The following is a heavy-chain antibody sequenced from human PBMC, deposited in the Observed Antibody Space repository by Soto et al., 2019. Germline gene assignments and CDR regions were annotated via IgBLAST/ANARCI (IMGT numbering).Heavy chain of an antibody. CDR2: IIPIFGTA. V-gene: IGHV1-69*06. D-gene: IGHD3-22*01. CDR1: GGTFSSYA. Sequence: GASVKVSCKASGGTFSSYAISWVRQAPGQGLEWMGGIIPIFGTANYAQKFQGRVTITADKSTSTAYMELSSLRSEDTAVYYCASSMDSSGYFEYYYYGMDVWGQGTTVTVYS. J-gene: IGHJ6*02. CDR3: ASSMDSSGYFEYYYYGMDV.